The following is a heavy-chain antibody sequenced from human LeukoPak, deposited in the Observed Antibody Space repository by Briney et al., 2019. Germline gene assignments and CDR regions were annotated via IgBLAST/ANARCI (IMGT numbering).Heavy chain of an antibody. V-gene: IGHV3-11*03. CDR2: ISSSSSYT. Sequence: GGSLRLSCAASGFTFSDYYMSWIRQAPGKGLEWVSYISSSSSYTNYADSVKGRLTISRDNAKNSLYLQMNSLRAEDTAVYYCARSGYYYGSGSYYSGAFDYWGQEPWSPSPQ. CDR3: ARSGYYYGSGSYYSGAFDY. CDR1: GFTFSDYY. D-gene: IGHD3-10*01. J-gene: IGHJ4*01.